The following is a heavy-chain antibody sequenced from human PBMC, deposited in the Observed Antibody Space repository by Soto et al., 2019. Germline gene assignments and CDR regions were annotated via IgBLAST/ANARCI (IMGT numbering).Heavy chain of an antibody. D-gene: IGHD1-26*01. V-gene: IGHV4-4*07. CDR2: IYSSGDT. Sequence: PSETLSLTCTVSGGSISTYYWSWVRQPAGKGLEWIGRIYSSGDTDYTSSLKSRVTMSIDTSKNQFSLKLNSVTAADAAVYYCARDTRLEGATVGLYDFWGQGTLVTGLL. CDR3: ARDTRLEGATVGLYDF. J-gene: IGHJ4*02. CDR1: GGSISTYY.